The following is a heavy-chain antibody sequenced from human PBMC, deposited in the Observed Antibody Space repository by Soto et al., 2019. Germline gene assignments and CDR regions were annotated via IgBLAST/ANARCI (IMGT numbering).Heavy chain of an antibody. J-gene: IGHJ4*02. D-gene: IGHD6-19*01. V-gene: IGHV1-18*01. Sequence: QVQLVQSGAEVKKPGASVKVSCKASGYTFTSYGISWVREAPGQGLEWMGWISAYNGNTNYAQKLQGRVTMTTDTSTSTAYMELRSLRSDDTAVYYCARDLKMGGSGWYTFDYWGQGTLVTVSS. CDR3: ARDLKMGGSGWYTFDY. CDR2: ISAYNGNT. CDR1: GYTFTSYG.